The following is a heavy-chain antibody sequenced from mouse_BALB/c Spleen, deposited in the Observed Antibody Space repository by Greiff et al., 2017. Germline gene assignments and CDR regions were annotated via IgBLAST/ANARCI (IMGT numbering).Heavy chain of an antibody. D-gene: IGHD1-1*01. Sequence: EVKVVESGGGLVQPGGSRKLSCAASGFTFSSFGMHWVRQAPEKGLEWVAYISSGSSTIYYADTVKGRFTISRDNPKNTLFLQMTSLRSEDTAMYYCARGDGSSYYWYFDVWGAGTTVTVSS. J-gene: IGHJ1*01. CDR2: ISSGSSTI. V-gene: IGHV5-17*02. CDR1: GFTFSSFG. CDR3: ARGDGSSYYWYFDV.